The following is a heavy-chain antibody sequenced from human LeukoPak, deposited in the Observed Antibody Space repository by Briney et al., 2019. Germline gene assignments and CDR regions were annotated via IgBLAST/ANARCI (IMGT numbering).Heavy chain of an antibody. CDR2: ITPIIDTT. V-gene: IGHV1-69*08. Sequence: SVKVSCKASGGTLNTHIFTWVRQAPGQGLEWMGRITPIIDTTKYAQKFQGRMTITADKSTSTIYMELSSLRSDDTAVYYCARVNLRGSQYYWFDPRGQGTLVTVSS. CDR1: GGTLNTHI. D-gene: IGHD1-26*01. J-gene: IGHJ5*02. CDR3: ARVNLRGSQYYWFDP.